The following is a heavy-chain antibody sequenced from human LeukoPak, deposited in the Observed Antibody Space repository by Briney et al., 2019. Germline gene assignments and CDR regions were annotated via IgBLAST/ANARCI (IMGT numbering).Heavy chain of an antibody. Sequence: GGSLRLSCAASGFTFTSYAMTWVRQAPGKGLEWVSSFGGAGRGSTYHADSVKGGFTISRDDSKNTLYLQMNSLRVEDTAVYHCARARGATVNDPVDYWGRGTLVTVSS. CDR3: ARARGATVNDPVDY. CDR2: FGGAGRGST. V-gene: IGHV3-23*01. CDR1: GFTFTSYA. D-gene: IGHD1-26*01. J-gene: IGHJ4*02.